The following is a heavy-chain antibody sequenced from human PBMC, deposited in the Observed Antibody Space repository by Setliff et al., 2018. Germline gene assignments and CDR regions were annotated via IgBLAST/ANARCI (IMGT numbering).Heavy chain of an antibody. V-gene: IGHV1-3*01. CDR2: INPGNGNT. D-gene: IGHD6-13*01. J-gene: IGHJ5*02. CDR1: GYTFTSYA. Sequence: ASVKVSCKASGYTFTSYAMHWVRQAPGQRLEWMGWINPGNGNTKYSQKFQGRVTITRDTSASTAYMELSSLRSEDTAVYYCARDRGYSSSWYLWFDPWGQGTLVTVSS. CDR3: ARDRGYSSSWYLWFDP.